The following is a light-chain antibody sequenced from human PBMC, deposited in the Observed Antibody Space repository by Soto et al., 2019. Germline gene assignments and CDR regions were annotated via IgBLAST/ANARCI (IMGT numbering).Light chain of an antibody. Sequence: QSVLTQSPSASASLGASVKLTCTLSSGHSSYAIAWHQQQPEKGPRYLMKLNSDGSHSKGDGIPDRFSGSSSGAERYLIISLLQSEDEADYYCQTWGTGIHVFGTGTKLTVL. J-gene: IGLJ1*01. CDR3: QTWGTGIHV. V-gene: IGLV4-69*01. CDR1: SGHSSYA. CDR2: LNSDGSH.